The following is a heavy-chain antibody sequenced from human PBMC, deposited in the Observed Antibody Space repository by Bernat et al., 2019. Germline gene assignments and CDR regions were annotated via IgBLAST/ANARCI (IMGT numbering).Heavy chain of an antibody. CDR1: GFTFSNAW. V-gene: IGHV3-15*01. Sequence: EVQLVESGGGLVKPGGSLRLSCAASGFTFSNAWMSWVRQAPWNGLECVGRFTSKTYCGTTDYAAPVKGRFTISRDDSKNTLYLQMNSLKTEDTAVYECTTDNSSGWDYYFEDWGQGTLVTVSS. J-gene: IGHJ4*02. CDR2: FTSKTYCGTT. D-gene: IGHD6-19*01. CDR3: TTDNSSGWDYYFED.